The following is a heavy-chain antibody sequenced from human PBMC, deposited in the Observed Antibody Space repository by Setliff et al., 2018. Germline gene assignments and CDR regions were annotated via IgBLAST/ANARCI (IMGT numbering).Heavy chain of an antibody. J-gene: IGHJ6*03. CDR2: INTNTRNP. Sequence: ASVKVSCKASGYTLTTYLMNWVRQAPGQGLEWMGWINTNTRNPTYAQGFTGRFVFSLDTSVSTAYLQINSLEAEDTAVYYCARGVYEYSYGYRGHYYYYMDVWGKGATVTVSS. CDR3: ARGVYEYSYGYRGHYYYYMDV. V-gene: IGHV7-4-1*02. CDR1: GYTLTTYL. D-gene: IGHD3-16*01.